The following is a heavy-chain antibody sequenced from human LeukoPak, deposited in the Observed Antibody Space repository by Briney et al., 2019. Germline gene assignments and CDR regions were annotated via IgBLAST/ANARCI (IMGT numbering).Heavy chain of an antibody. CDR1: GDFITDYY. J-gene: IGHJ5*02. CDR2: IYMTGST. V-gene: IGHV4-4*07. Sequence: SETLSLTCTVFGDFITDYYWSWIRQPAGKGLEWIGRIYMTGSTNYNPSLKSRVTMSVDSSQKQFSLILTSVTAADTGVYYCARGSPTALCRGTNCFFGFDAWGQGTLVTVSS. D-gene: IGHD2-2*01. CDR3: ARGSPTALCRGTNCFFGFDA.